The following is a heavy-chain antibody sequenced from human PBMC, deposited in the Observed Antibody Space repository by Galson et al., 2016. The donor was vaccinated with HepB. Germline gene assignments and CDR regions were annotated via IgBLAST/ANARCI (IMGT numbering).Heavy chain of an antibody. D-gene: IGHD6-19*01. CDR1: GFMFSDYW. Sequence: SLRLSCAASGFMFSDYWMTWVRQAPGKGLEWVASIKPGGSERYYVDSMKGRFTISRDNAKNSVYLQMNSLRAGGTAIYYCAKSGWTSGWYLSHWGQGTLVTVSP. V-gene: IGHV3-7*03. J-gene: IGHJ4*02. CDR3: AKSGWTSGWYLSH. CDR2: IKPGGSER.